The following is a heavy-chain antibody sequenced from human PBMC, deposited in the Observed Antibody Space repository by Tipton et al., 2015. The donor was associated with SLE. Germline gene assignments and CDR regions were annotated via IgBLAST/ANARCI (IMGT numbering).Heavy chain of an antibody. CDR1: GGSISSHY. V-gene: IGHV4-59*11. CDR3: AGGDRGLPPAFDI. J-gene: IGHJ3*02. CDR2: IYYSGST. D-gene: IGHD3-10*01. Sequence: TLSLTCTVSGGSISSHYWSWIRQPPGKGLEWIGYIYYSGSTNYNPSLKSRVTISVDTSKNQFSLKLSSVTAADTAVYYCAGGDRGLPPAFDIWGQGTMVTVSS.